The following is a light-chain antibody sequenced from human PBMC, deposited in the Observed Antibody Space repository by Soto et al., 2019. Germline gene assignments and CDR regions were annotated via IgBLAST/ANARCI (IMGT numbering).Light chain of an antibody. J-gene: IGLJ2*01. Sequence: QSALTQPASVSGSPGQSITISCTGTSSDVGGYNYVSWYQHHPGKAPKLMIYDVSYRPSGVSNRFSGSKSGNTASLTISGLQAEDEANYYCISYTSSSTLVVFGGGTKLTVL. CDR3: ISYTSSSTLVV. CDR2: DVS. V-gene: IGLV2-14*03. CDR1: SSDVGGYNY.